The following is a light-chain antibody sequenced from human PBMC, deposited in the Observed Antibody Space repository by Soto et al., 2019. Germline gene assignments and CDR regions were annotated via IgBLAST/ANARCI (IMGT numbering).Light chain of an antibody. CDR1: QSIGDF. CDR3: LQHNSYPWT. V-gene: IGKV1-5*03. Sequence: DIQMTQSPSTLSASVEDRVTITCRASQSIGDFLAWYQQKPGEAPKVLIYKASYLESGVPSRFSGSGSGTEFTLTISSLQPEDFATYYCLQHNSYPWTFGQGTKVDIK. CDR2: KAS. J-gene: IGKJ1*01.